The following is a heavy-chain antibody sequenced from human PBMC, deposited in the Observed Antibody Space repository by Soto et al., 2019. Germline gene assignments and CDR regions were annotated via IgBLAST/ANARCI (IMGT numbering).Heavy chain of an antibody. CDR2: IYSDGSKK. J-gene: IGHJ6*02. CDR3: ARDLGDYTLPYCSYGLDV. CDR1: GFSLSAFG. Sequence: QVQLVESGGGVVQPGRSLRLSCAGSGFSLSAFGMHLVHQAPGKGLEWVAIIYSDGSKKYYADSVQGRFTLSRDNSKNTLFLQMNSLRADDTAVYYCARDLGDYTLPYCSYGLDVWGQGTTVTVS. D-gene: IGHD4-17*01. V-gene: IGHV3-33*01.